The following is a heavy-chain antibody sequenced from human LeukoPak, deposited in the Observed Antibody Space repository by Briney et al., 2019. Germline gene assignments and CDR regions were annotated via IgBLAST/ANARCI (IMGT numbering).Heavy chain of an antibody. CDR3: AASIWFGIYPDY. J-gene: IGHJ4*02. V-gene: IGHV4-39*01. CDR1: GGSISSSSYY. CDR2: IYYSGST. D-gene: IGHD3-10*01. Sequence: SETLSLTCTVSGGSISSSSYYWGWIRQPPGKGLEWIGSIYYSGSTYYNPSLKSRVTISVDTSNNHLSLKLTSVTAADTAVYYCAASIWFGIYPDYWGQGTLVTVSS.